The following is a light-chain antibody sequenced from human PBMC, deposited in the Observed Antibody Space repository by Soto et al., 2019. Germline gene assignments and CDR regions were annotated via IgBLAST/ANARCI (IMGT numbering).Light chain of an antibody. CDR1: GGSIATNY. V-gene: IGLV6-57*04. Sequence: LTQPHSVSESPGKTVTISCTRSGGSIATNYVQWYQQRPGSAPTPVIFQDNDRPSGVPDRFSGSIDSSSNSASLTISGLRTEDEADYYCHSYDSSAHWVFGGGTKVTVL. CDR3: HSYDSSAHWV. CDR2: QDN. J-gene: IGLJ3*02.